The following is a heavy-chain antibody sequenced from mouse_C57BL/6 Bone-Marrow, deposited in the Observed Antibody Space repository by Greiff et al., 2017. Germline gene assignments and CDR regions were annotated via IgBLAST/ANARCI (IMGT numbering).Heavy chain of an antibody. J-gene: IGHJ2*01. D-gene: IGHD1-1*01. CDR3: AREGTVVPFDY. CDR2: IDPSDSYT. CDR1: GYTFTSYW. V-gene: IGHV1-59*01. Sequence: QVQLQQPGAELVRPGTSVKLSCKASGYTFTSYWLHWVKQRPGQGLEWIGVIDPSDSYTNYNQKFKGKATLTVDTSSSTAYMQLSSLTSEDPAVYYCAREGTVVPFDYWGQGTTLTVSS.